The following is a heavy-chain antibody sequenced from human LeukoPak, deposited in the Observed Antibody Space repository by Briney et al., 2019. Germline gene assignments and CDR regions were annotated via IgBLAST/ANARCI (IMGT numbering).Heavy chain of an antibody. CDR1: GDNFSSYV. J-gene: IGHJ3*01. CDR3: TREGVYSPDPTSYHRLPFDF. V-gene: IGHV1-69*04. CDR2: IIPTLGVA. Sequence: SVKVSCKASGDNFSSYVITWVRQAPGQGLEWMGRIIPTLGVANFAQKFKGRVTITADKSTNTAHLELSSLRSEDTAVYYCTREGVYSPDPTSYHRLPFDFWGEGTVVIVSS. D-gene: IGHD3-16*02.